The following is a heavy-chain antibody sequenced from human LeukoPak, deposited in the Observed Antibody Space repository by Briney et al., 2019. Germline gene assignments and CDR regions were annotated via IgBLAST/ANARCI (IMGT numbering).Heavy chain of an antibody. CDR2: IYYSGST. D-gene: IGHD2-2*02. V-gene: IGHV4-31*02. Sequence: IGYIYYSGSTYYNPSLKSRVTISVDTSKNQFSLKLSSVTAADTAVYYCARCSAAAIFSIDYWGQGTLVTVSS. CDR3: ARCSAAAIFSIDY. J-gene: IGHJ4*02.